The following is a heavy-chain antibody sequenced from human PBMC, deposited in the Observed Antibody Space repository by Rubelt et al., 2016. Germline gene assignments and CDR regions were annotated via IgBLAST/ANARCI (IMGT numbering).Heavy chain of an antibody. CDR1: VYTLPEFS. Sequence: QVQLVQSGAAVKKPGASVKVSCKVSVYTLPEFSMHWLRQAPGQGLEWMGGFDPEDGETIYARKCQGRGNMTEKKSTDTAYMELSSLRSEDTAVYYCARGMRWFGENYCGQGTTVTVSS. D-gene: IGHD3-10*01. CDR3: ARGMRWFGENY. J-gene: IGHJ6*02. V-gene: IGHV1-24*01. CDR2: FDPEDGET.